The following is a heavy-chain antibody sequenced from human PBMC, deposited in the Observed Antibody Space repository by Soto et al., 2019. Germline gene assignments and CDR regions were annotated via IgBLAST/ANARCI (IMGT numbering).Heavy chain of an antibody. CDR1: GFTFSNAW. Sequence: PGGSLRLSCAASGFTFSNAWMSWVRQAPGKGLEWVGRVKSKTDGGTTDYAAPGKGRFTISRDDSKNTLYLQMNSLKTEDTAVYYCTTDPIRGVITRYYYYYMDVWGKGPTVTVS. CDR3: TTDPIRGVITRYYYYYMDV. V-gene: IGHV3-15*01. CDR2: VKSKTDGGTT. D-gene: IGHD3-10*01. J-gene: IGHJ6*03.